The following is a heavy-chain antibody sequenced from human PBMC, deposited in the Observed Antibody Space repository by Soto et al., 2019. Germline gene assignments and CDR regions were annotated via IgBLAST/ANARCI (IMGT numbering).Heavy chain of an antibody. CDR3: ARDLTGWLPYYFDD. CDR2: ISAYNGNT. J-gene: IGHJ4*02. V-gene: IGHV1-18*04. D-gene: IGHD7-27*01. CDR1: GYTFTSYG. Sequence: QVQLVQSGAEVKKPGASVKVSCKASGYTFTSYGISWVRQAPGQGLEWMGWISAYNGNTNYAQKLQGRVTMTPDTSTSTADMELRSLRSDDTAVYYCARDLTGWLPYYFDDGRQGTLVTFSS.